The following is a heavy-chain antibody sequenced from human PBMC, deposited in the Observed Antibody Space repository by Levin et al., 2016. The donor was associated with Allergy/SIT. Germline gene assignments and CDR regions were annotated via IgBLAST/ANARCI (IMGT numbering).Heavy chain of an antibody. CDR2: IYYSGST. J-gene: IGHJ4*02. Sequence: SETLSLTCTVSGGSISSSSYYWGWIRQPPGKGLEWIGSIYYSGSTYYNPSLKSRVTISVDTSKNQFSLKLSSVTAADTAVYYCARRLKLERPFDYWGQGTLVTVSS. V-gene: IGHV4-39*01. D-gene: IGHD1-1*01. CDR1: GGSISSSSYY. CDR3: ARRLKLERPFDY.